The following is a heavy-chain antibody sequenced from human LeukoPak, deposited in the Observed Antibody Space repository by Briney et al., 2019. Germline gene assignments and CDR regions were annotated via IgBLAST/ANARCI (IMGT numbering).Heavy chain of an antibody. D-gene: IGHD4-11*01. CDR3: ASHGLTYSNYFDY. Sequence: GGSLRLSCVASGFTFGKYWMSWVRQAPGKGLEWVANIKQDGSEKYYVDSVKGRFTISRDNAKNSLFLLMNSLRAEDTAVYYCASHGLTYSNYFDYWGQGTLVTVSS. J-gene: IGHJ4*02. V-gene: IGHV3-7*01. CDR1: GFTFGKYW. CDR2: IKQDGSEK.